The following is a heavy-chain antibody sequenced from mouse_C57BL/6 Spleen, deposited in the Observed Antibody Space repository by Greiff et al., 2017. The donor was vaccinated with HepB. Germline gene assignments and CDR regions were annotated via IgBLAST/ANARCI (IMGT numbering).Heavy chain of an antibody. D-gene: IGHD1-1*02. CDR1: GYTFTDHN. CDR3: ARRDYAPDV. V-gene: IGHV1-18*01. CDR2: INPNNGGT. J-gene: IGHJ1*03. Sequence: VQLQQSGPELVKPGASVKIPCKASGYTFTDHNMDWVKQSHGKSLEWIGDINPNNGGTIYNQKFKGKATLTVDKSSSTADMELRSLTSEDTAVYYCARRDYAPDVWGTGTTVTVSS.